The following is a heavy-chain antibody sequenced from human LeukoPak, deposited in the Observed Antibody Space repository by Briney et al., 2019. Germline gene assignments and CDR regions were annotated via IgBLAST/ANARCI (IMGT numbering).Heavy chain of an antibody. V-gene: IGHV1-2*02. CDR3: ARGNFDFWSGYYSAFDI. CDR1: GYTFTSYD. Sequence: ASVKVSCKASGYTFTSYDINWVRQAPGQGLEWMGWINLNSGGTNYAQKFQGRVTMTRDTSISTAYMELSRLRSDDTAVYYCARGNFDFWSGYYSAFDIWGQGTMVTVSS. CDR2: INLNSGGT. D-gene: IGHD3-3*01. J-gene: IGHJ3*02.